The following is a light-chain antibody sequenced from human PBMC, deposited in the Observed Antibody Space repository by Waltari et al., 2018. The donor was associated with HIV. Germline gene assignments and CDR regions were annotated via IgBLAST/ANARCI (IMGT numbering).Light chain of an antibody. J-gene: IGLJ3*02. Sequence: QSALTQPRSVSGSPGQSVTISCTGTSSDVGGYSFVSWYQQHPNKAPKLMIYDVTKRPSGVPDRFSGSKSGNTASLAISGLRSEDEADYYCAAWDDSLSGSWVFGGGTQVTVL. V-gene: IGLV2-11*01. CDR3: AAWDDSLSGSWV. CDR2: DVT. CDR1: SSDVGGYSF.